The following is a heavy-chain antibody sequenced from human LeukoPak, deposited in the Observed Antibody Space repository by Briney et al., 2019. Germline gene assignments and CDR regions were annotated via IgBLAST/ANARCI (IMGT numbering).Heavy chain of an antibody. CDR3: ARVTYSGYVGFDP. D-gene: IGHD5-12*01. CDR2: IYPADSDT. CDR1: GYIFTNSW. J-gene: IGHJ5*02. V-gene: IGHV5-51*01. Sequence: GESLKISCKGSGYIFTNSWIGWVRQMPGKGLEWMGIIYPADSDTRYSPSFQGQVTISADKSISTAYLQWSSLEASDTAMYYCARVTYSGYVGFDPGGQEPLVPVSS.